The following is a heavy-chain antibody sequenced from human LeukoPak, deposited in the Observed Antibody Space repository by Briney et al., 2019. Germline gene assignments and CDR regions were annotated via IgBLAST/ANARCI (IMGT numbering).Heavy chain of an antibody. Sequence: PGGSLRLSCAASGLTFSSHGMHWVRQAPGKGLEWVAFIRYDGSNKYYADSVKGRFTISRDNSKNTLYLQMNSLRAEDTAVYYCAGRQDIVVVPAAPPVDWGQGTLVTVSS. V-gene: IGHV3-30*02. J-gene: IGHJ4*02. CDR3: AGRQDIVVVPAAPPVD. CDR1: GLTFSSHG. D-gene: IGHD2-2*01. CDR2: IRYDGSNK.